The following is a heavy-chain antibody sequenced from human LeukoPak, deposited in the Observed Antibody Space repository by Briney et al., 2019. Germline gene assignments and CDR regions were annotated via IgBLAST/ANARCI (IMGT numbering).Heavy chain of an antibody. CDR1: GFTFSSYG. D-gene: IGHD6-13*01. Sequence: GGSLRLSCAASGFTFSSYGMHWVRQAPGKGLEWVAVISYDGSNKYYADPVKGRFTISRDNSKNTLYLQMNSLRAEDTAVYYCAKDFDQQLVRDYYYYYGMDVWGQGTTVTVSS. CDR3: AKDFDQQLVRDYYYYYGMDV. V-gene: IGHV3-30*18. CDR2: ISYDGSNK. J-gene: IGHJ6*02.